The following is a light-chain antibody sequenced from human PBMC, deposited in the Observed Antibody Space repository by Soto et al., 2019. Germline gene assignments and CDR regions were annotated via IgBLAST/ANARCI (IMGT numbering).Light chain of an antibody. CDR1: SSNVGGYNY. J-gene: IGLJ1*01. Sequence: QSAPTQPASVSGSPGQSITISCTGTSSNVGGYNYVSWYQQHPGKAPKLRIYEVSNRPSGVSNRFSGSKSGNTASLTNSGLQAEDEADYYCSSYTSSSTLVVGTGTKLTVL. CDR3: SSYTSSSTLV. V-gene: IGLV2-14*01. CDR2: EVS.